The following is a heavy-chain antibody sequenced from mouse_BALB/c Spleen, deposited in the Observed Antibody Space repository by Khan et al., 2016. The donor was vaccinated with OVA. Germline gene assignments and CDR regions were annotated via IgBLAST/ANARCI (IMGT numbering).Heavy chain of an antibody. D-gene: IGHD1-2*01. CDR3: ARTARIKY. J-gene: IGHJ2*01. CDR2: ISYSGSN. CDR1: GFSITSGYG. V-gene: IGHV3-2*02. Sequence: EVQLQESGPGLVKPSQSLSLTCTVTGFSITSGYGWYWIRQFPGNKVEWMGYISYSGSNNYKPSLTSRISINRDTSKNQFFLHLNSVTTEATATYYCARTARIKYWGQGTTLTVSS.